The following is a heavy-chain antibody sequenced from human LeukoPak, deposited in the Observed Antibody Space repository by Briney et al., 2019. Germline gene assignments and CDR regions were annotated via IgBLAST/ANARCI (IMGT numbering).Heavy chain of an antibody. CDR3: ARDASPYDPINWFDP. CDR2: ISGTSSYR. D-gene: IGHD3-3*01. CDR1: GFTFSRYT. Sequence: GGSLRPSCAASGFTFSRYTMNWVRQVPGKGLEWVSSISGTSSYRYYAESVKGRFSISRDDATNSVYLQMNSLRVEDTAVYYCARDASPYDPINWFDPWGQGTLVTVSS. J-gene: IGHJ5*02. V-gene: IGHV3-21*01.